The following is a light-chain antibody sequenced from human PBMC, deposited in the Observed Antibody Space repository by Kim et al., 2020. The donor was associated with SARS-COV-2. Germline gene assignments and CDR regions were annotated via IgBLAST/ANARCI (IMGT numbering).Light chain of an antibody. J-gene: IGKJ5*01. Sequence: GDRVTITCRASQDIRNDLGCYQQNPGRAPKRLIYGASSLQSGVPSRFSGSGSVTEFTLTISSLQPEDFATYFCLQHNTYPITFGQGTRLEIK. V-gene: IGKV1-17*01. CDR3: LQHNTYPIT. CDR2: GAS. CDR1: QDIRND.